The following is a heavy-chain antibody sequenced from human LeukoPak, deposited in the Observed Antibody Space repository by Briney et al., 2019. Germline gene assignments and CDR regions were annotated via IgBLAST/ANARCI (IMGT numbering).Heavy chain of an antibody. CDR3: ARDRDDGGFEY. Sequence: GGSLRLSCAASGFTFRNYWMSWVRQAPEKGLEWVANINQDGRVKQYVDSLKGRFTISRDNVKNSLYLQLNSLRAEDTAVYYCARDRDDGGFEYWGQGTLVTVSS. V-gene: IGHV3-7*01. CDR2: INQDGRVK. CDR1: GFTFRNYW. J-gene: IGHJ4*02. D-gene: IGHD4-23*01.